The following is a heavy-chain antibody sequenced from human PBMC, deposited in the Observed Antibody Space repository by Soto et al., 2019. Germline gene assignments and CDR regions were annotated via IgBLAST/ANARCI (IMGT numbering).Heavy chain of an antibody. Sequence: SQTLSLTCAISGDSVSSNSAAWNWIRQSPSRGLEWLGRTYYRSKWYNDYAVSVKSRITINPDTSKNQFSLQLNSVTPEDTAVYYCARVLGGYDFWSGYTRDYYYYMDVWGKGTTVTVSS. CDR2: TYYRSKWYN. V-gene: IGHV6-1*01. CDR3: ARVLGGYDFWSGYTRDYYYYMDV. D-gene: IGHD3-3*01. CDR1: GDSVSSNSAA. J-gene: IGHJ6*03.